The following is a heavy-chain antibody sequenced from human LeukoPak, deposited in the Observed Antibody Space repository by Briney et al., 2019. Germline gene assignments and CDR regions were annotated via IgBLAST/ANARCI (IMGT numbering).Heavy chain of an antibody. J-gene: IGHJ4*02. CDR3: ARNREFGEYYFDF. V-gene: IGHV4-31*03. CDR1: GGSVLSGGYY. CDR2: IYYSGTT. Sequence: SETLSLTCTVSGGSVLSGGYYWSWIRQHPGKGLEWIAYIYYSGTTYYNPSLKSRVSLSIDTSKNQFSLRLTPVTAADTAVYYCARNREFGEYYFDFWGQGTLVTVSS. D-gene: IGHD4-17*01.